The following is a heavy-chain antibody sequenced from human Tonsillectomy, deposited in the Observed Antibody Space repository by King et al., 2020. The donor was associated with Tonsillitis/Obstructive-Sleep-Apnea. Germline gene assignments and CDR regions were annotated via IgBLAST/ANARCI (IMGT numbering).Heavy chain of an antibody. CDR1: GFTFSSYA. D-gene: IGHD6-6*01. CDR2: ISVSGGST. J-gene: IGHJ5*02. CDR3: AKDRFYSSSSDYWFDP. V-gene: IGHV3-23*04. Sequence: VQLVESGGGLVQPGGSLRLSCAASGFTFSSYAMTWVRQAPGKGLEWVSAISVSGGSTYYADSVKGRFTISRDNSKNTLYLQMNSLRAEDTAVYYCAKDRFYSSSSDYWFDPWGQGTLVTVSS.